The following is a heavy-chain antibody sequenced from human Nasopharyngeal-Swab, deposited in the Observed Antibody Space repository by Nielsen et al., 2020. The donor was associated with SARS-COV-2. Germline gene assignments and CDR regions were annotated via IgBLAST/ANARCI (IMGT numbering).Heavy chain of an antibody. V-gene: IGHV3-15*01. CDR3: TTGRGYSYGNIYYFDY. J-gene: IGHJ4*02. Sequence: GEPLKISCAASGFTFSNAWMSWVRQAPGKGLEWVGRIKSKTDGGTTDYAAPVKGRFTISRDDSKNTLYLQMNSLKTEDTAVYYCTTGRGYSYGNIYYFDYWGQGTLVTVSS. CDR1: GFTFSNAW. CDR2: IKSKTDGGTT. D-gene: IGHD5-18*01.